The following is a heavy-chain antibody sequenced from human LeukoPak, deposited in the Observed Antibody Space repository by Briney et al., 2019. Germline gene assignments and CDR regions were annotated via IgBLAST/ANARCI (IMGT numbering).Heavy chain of an antibody. D-gene: IGHD2-15*01. J-gene: IGHJ4*02. CDR2: ISYDGSNK. Sequence: PGRSLRLSCAASGFTLSSYAMHWVRQAPGKGLEWVAVISYDGSNKYYADSVKGRFTISRDNSKNTLYLQMNSLRAEDTAVYYCARDRDVGYYFDYWGQGTLVTVSS. CDR3: ARDRDVGYYFDY. CDR1: GFTLSSYA. V-gene: IGHV3-30*04.